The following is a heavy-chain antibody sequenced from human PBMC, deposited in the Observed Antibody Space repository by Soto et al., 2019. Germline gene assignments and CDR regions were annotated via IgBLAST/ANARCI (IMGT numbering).Heavy chain of an antibody. CDR2: ISWNSGSI. CDR3: AKDQGDYYYMDV. Sequence: SLKISCAASGFTFDDYAMHWVRQAPGKGLEWVSGISWNSGSIGYADSVKGRFTISRDNAKNSLYLQMNSLRAEDTALYYCAKDQGDYYYMDVWGKGTTVTVSS. V-gene: IGHV3-9*01. CDR1: GFTFDDYA. J-gene: IGHJ6*03.